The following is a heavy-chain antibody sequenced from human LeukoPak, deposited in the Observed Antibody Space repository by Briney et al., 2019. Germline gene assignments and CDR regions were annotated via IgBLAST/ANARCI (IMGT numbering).Heavy chain of an antibody. CDR3: ARDRGSTVTSYYFDY. D-gene: IGHD4-17*01. Sequence: ASVKVSCKASGYTFTSYGISWVRQAPGQGLEWMGWISAYNGNTNYAQKLQGRVTMTTDTSTSTAYMELRSLRSDDTAVYYCARDRGSTVTSYYFDYWGQGTLVTVSS. CDR2: ISAYNGNT. V-gene: IGHV1-18*01. CDR1: GYTFTSYG. J-gene: IGHJ4*02.